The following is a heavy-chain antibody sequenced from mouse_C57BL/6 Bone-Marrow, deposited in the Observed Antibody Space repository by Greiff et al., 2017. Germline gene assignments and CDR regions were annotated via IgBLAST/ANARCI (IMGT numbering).Heavy chain of an antibody. J-gene: IGHJ3*01. CDR1: GFTFSSYA. V-gene: IGHV5-4*01. CDR2: ISDGGSYT. Sequence: EVQVVESGGGLVKPGGSLKLSCAAPGFTFSSYAMSWVRQTPEKRLEWVATISDGGSYTYYPDNVKGRFTISRDNAKNNLYLQMSHLKSEDTAMYYCARGRSSGYWFAYWGQGTLVTVSA. CDR3: ARGRSSGYWFAY. D-gene: IGHD3-2*02.